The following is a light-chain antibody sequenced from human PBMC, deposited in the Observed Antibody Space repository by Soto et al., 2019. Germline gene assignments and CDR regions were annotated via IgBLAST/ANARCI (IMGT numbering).Light chain of an antibody. V-gene: IGKV1-5*01. CDR2: DAS. Sequence: DIQMTQSPSTLSASVGDRVTITCRASQSISSWLAWYQQKPGKAPKLLIYDASSLESGVQSRFSGSGSGTEFTLTISSLQPDDFATYYCQQYNSSYTFGQGTKLEIK. CDR1: QSISSW. J-gene: IGKJ2*01. CDR3: QQYNSSYT.